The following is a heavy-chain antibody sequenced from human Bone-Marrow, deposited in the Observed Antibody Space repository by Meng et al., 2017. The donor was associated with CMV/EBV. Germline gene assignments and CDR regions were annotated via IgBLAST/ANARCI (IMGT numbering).Heavy chain of an antibody. CDR1: GGFISSRSHY. CDR3: ARWALGIGDY. J-gene: IGHJ4*02. Sequence: SETLSLTCTVSGGFISSRSHYWGWIRQPPGKGLEWIGSIFFSGSTYYNPSLKSRVTISVDTSKNQFSLKLSSVTAADTAVYYCARWALGIGDYWGQGTLVTVSS. V-gene: IGHV4-39*01. D-gene: IGHD7-27*01. CDR2: IFFSGST.